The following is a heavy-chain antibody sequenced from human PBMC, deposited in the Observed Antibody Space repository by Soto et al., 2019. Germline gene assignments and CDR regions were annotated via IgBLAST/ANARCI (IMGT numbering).Heavy chain of an antibody. CDR3: AKAFRYFDCLFRPWNSMDV. V-gene: IGHV3-23*01. CDR2: ISGSGDTT. D-gene: IGHD3-9*01. CDR1: GFTSSNYA. J-gene: IGHJ6*02. Sequence: XGSLILSCSASGFTSSNYAMSWVRQAPGRGLDRVSTISGSGDTTYYADSVKGRFTISRDNSRNTLYLQMSSLRAEDTAVYYCAKAFRYFDCLFRPWNSMDVWGQGTTVTVSS.